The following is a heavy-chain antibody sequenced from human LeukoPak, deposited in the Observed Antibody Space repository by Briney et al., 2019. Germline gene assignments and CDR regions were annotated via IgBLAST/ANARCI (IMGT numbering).Heavy chain of an antibody. J-gene: IGHJ4*02. V-gene: IGHV3-23*01. CDR2: ISGDGGTT. Sequence: GGSLRLSCAASRIIFSNYNMSWVRQAPGKGLECVAIISGDGGTTYSADSVKGRFTISRDNSQNTVYLQMTSLRADDTAVYYCAKDRSSSFSGFLEYWGQGTLVTVSS. CDR3: AKDRSSSFSGFLEY. D-gene: IGHD6-6*01. CDR1: RIIFSNYN.